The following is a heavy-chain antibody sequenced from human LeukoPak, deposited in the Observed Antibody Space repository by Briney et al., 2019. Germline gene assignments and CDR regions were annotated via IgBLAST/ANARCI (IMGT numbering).Heavy chain of an antibody. CDR3: ARGSCTNGVCYKIFDY. V-gene: IGHV1-69*13. Sequence: SVKVSCKASGGTFSSYAISWVRQAPGQGLEWMGGIIPIFGTANYAQKFQGRVTINADESTSTAYMELSSLRSEDTAVYYCARGSCTNGVCYKIFDYWGQGTLVTVSS. D-gene: IGHD2-8*01. CDR1: GGTFSSYA. J-gene: IGHJ4*02. CDR2: IIPIFGTA.